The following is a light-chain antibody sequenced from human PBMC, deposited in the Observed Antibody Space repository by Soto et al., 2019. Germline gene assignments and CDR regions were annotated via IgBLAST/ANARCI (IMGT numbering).Light chain of an antibody. J-gene: IGLJ2*01. CDR2: EVN. V-gene: IGLV2-8*01. Sequence: QSALTQPPSASGSPGQSVTISCTGTGSDVGGYKYVSWYQQHPGNAPKLIIYEVNKRPPGVPDRFSGSKSGNTASLTVSGLQAEDEADYYCTSYAGNNDVLFGGGTKLTVL. CDR3: TSYAGNNDVL. CDR1: GSDVGGYKY.